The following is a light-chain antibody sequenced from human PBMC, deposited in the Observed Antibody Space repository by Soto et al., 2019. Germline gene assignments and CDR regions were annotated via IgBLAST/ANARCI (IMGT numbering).Light chain of an antibody. CDR2: GAS. CDR1: RGFRSSN. CDR3: QQHGTSPYT. Sequence: EVVLTQSPNTLSLSQGERATLSCWASRGFRSSNLAWYQRKPGQAPRPLMFGASRRATGIPDRFNGSGSGTDFILTISRLEPEDVAVYYCQQHGTSPYTFGQGTVLEIK. J-gene: IGKJ2*01. V-gene: IGKV3-20*01.